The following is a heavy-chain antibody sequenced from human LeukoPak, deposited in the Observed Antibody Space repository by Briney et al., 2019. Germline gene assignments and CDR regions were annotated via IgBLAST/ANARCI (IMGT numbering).Heavy chain of an antibody. CDR2: VNHSGST. D-gene: IGHD5-12*01. J-gene: IGHJ4*02. CDR1: GGSFSGYY. Sequence: SETLSLTCAVYGGSFSGYYWSWIRQPPGKGLEWIGEVNHSGSTNYNPSLKSRVTISVDTSKNQFSLKLSSVTAADTAVYYCARGSSRGTRLYYFDYWGQGTLVTASS. CDR3: ARGSSRGTRLYYFDY. V-gene: IGHV4-34*01.